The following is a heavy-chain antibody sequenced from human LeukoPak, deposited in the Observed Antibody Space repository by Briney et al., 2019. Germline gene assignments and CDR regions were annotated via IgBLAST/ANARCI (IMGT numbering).Heavy chain of an antibody. Sequence: SVKVSCKASGGTFSSYAISWVRQAPGQGLEWMGGIIPIFGTANYAQKFQGRVTITADEPTSTAYMELSSLRSEDTAVYYCARGRGWIRDYDFWSGYFNDAFDIWGQGTMVTVSS. CDR3: ARGRGWIRDYDFWSGYFNDAFDI. D-gene: IGHD3-3*01. CDR1: GGTFSSYA. J-gene: IGHJ3*02. CDR2: IIPIFGTA. V-gene: IGHV1-69*13.